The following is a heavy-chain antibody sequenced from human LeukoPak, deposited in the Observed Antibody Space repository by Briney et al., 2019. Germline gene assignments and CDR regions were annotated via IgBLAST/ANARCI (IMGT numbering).Heavy chain of an antibody. V-gene: IGHV3-11*04. J-gene: IGHJ6*03. CDR2: IKHIGPTT. Sequence: GGSLRLSCAASGFTFNDYYMTWIRQAPGKGLEWVSTIKHIGPTTYYADSVKGRFTISRDNAKNSLFLQMSSLRADDTAIYYCARAGELRYMDVWDKGTAVTVSS. CDR1: GFTFNDYY. D-gene: IGHD3-16*01. CDR3: ARAGELRYMDV.